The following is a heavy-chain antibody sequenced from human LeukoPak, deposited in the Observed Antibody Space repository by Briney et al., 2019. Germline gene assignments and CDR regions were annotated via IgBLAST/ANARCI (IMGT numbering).Heavy chain of an antibody. V-gene: IGHV3-33*01. CDR2: IAYDGSRA. CDR3: TRYNNDHFDY. CDR1: GFTFGGYG. J-gene: IGHJ4*02. D-gene: IGHD1-14*01. Sequence: PGRSLRLSCAGSGFTFGGYGMHWFRQTPGKGLEWVAVIAYDGSRAFYAASVKGRSTISRDNSKYTMAVQMDDLRAEDTAVYYCTRYNNDHFDYWGQGTLVTVSS.